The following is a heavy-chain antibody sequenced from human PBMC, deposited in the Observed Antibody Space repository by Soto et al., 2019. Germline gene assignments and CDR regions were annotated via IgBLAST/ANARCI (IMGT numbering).Heavy chain of an antibody. CDR3: ARVTSMVRGVIVNLVEP. Sequence: QVPLVQSGAEVKNPGSSVTVSCKASGGTFSSYAIHWVRQAPGQGLEWMGGIIPMYGPAKYAQRFQGRVTITADESTTTVYMAMTRMTPQDTAVYYCARVTSMVRGVIVNLVEPWGHGRLVTV. CDR2: IIPMYGPA. D-gene: IGHD3-10*01. CDR1: GGTFSSYA. J-gene: IGHJ5*02. V-gene: IGHV1-69*01.